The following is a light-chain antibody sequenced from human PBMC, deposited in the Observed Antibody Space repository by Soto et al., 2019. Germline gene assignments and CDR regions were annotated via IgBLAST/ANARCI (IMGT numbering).Light chain of an antibody. CDR2: SNN. J-gene: IGLJ1*01. Sequence: QPVLTQPPSASGTPGQRVTISCSGSSSNIGSNTVNWYQQLPGTAPKLLIYSNNQRPSGVPDRFSGSKSGTSASLAISGLQSEDEADYYCAAWDDSLKGVFGTGTKSPS. V-gene: IGLV1-44*01. CDR3: AAWDDSLKGV. CDR1: SSNIGSNT.